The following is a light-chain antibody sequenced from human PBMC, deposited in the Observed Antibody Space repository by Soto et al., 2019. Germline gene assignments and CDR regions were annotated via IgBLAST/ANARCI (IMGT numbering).Light chain of an antibody. CDR3: QQYSDSPLT. CDR2: GAS. CDR1: QTVRTNY. V-gene: IGKV3-20*01. Sequence: EIVLTQSPGTLSLSPGERATLSCRASQTVRTNYLAWFQHKPGQAPRLLIYGASSRATSIPDRFSGSRSGTDFTLTINRLAPEEFAVYFCQQYSDSPLTFGGGTKVEIK. J-gene: IGKJ4*01.